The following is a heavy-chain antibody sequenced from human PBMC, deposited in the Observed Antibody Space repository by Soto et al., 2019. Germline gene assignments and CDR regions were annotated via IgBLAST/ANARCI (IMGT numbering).Heavy chain of an antibody. J-gene: IGHJ4*02. Sequence: GGSLRLSCAASGFTFSSYAMSWVRQAPGKGLEWVSAISGSGGSTYYADSVKGRFTISRENSKNTLYLQMNSLRAEDTAVYYCAKDWATVGPSPLDFDYWGQGTLVTVSS. CDR2: ISGSGGST. V-gene: IGHV3-23*01. CDR1: GFTFSSYA. D-gene: IGHD2-2*01. CDR3: AKDWATVGPSPLDFDY.